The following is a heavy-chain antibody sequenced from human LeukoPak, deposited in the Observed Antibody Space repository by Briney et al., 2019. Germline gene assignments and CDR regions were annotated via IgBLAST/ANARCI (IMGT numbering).Heavy chain of an antibody. CDR3: ARAPNPYSSGWYVFDY. D-gene: IGHD6-19*01. J-gene: IGHJ4*02. V-gene: IGHV4-39*06. CDR2: IYYSGTS. Sequence: SETLSLTYTVSGGSINNSGYFWGWFRQSPGTGLEWIGSIYYSGTSYSKPSLNSRVTISIDTSKNQFTLKLISVTAADTAVYYCARAPNPYSSGWYVFDYWGQGTLVTVSS. CDR1: GGSINNSGYF.